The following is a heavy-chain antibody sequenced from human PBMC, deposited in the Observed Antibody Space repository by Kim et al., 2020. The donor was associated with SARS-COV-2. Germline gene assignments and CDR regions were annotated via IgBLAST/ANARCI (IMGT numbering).Heavy chain of an antibody. CDR3: AREGGGYFDY. CDR2: NT. J-gene: IGHJ4*02. D-gene: IGHD3-16*01. Sequence: NTKDSQKFQGRVTITRDTSASTAYMELSSLRSEDTAVYYCAREGGGYFDYWGQGTLVTVSS. V-gene: IGHV1-3*01.